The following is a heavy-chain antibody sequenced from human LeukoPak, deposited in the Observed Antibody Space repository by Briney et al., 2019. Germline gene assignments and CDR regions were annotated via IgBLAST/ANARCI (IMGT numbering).Heavy chain of an antibody. CDR3: AGERVRGPPYYYYGMDV. J-gene: IGHJ6*04. Sequence: PGGSLRLSCAASGFTFSSYAMHWVRQAPGKGLEWVAVISYDGSNKYYADSVKGRFTISRDNSKNTLYLQMNSLRAEDTAVYYCAGERVRGPPYYYYGMDVWGKGTTVTVSS. D-gene: IGHD3-10*01. CDR2: ISYDGSNK. V-gene: IGHV3-30*04. CDR1: GFTFSSYA.